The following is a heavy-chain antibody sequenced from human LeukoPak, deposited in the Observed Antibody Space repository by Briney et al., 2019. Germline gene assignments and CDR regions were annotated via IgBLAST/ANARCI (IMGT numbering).Heavy chain of an antibody. D-gene: IGHD2-2*01. CDR1: GFTFSSYS. CDR3: ARGGYCSSTSCYFWFDP. CDR2: ISNSSSYI. J-gene: IGHJ5*02. Sequence: PGGSLRLSCAGSGFTFSSYSMNWVRQAPGKGLEWVSSISNSSSYIYYADSVKGRFTISRDNAKNSLYLQMNSLRAEDTAVYYCARGGYCSSTSCYFWFDPWGQGTLVTVSS. V-gene: IGHV3-21*01.